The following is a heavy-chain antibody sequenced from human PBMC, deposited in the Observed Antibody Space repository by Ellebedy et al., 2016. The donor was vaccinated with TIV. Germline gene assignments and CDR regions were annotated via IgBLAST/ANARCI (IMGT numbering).Heavy chain of an antibody. CDR3: ARGWFGSGMGV. D-gene: IGHD3-10*01. V-gene: IGHV6-1*01. Sequence: SETLSLTCVISGDSVSTDIGWNWIRQSPSRGLEWLGRTYYRSKWNNDYAVSLKSRITINPNTSKNLFSLQLNSVTPEDTAVYYCARGWFGSGMGVWGQGTTVTVSS. J-gene: IGHJ6*02. CDR1: GDSVSTDIG. CDR2: TYYRSKWNN.